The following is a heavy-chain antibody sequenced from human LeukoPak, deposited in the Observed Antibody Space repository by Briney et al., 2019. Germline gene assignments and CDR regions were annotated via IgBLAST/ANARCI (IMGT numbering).Heavy chain of an antibody. CDR2: IYSEGTT. D-gene: IGHD5-12*01. Sequence: GGSLRLSCAASGFSVSNNYMSWVRQAPGKGLEWVSVIYSEGTTYYRDAVKGRFTISRDDSKNTLYLQMNSLRAEDTAVYYCARPTTRYYMDVWGKGTTVTVSS. CDR3: ARPTTRYYMDV. CDR1: GFSVSNNY. J-gene: IGHJ6*03. V-gene: IGHV3-53*01.